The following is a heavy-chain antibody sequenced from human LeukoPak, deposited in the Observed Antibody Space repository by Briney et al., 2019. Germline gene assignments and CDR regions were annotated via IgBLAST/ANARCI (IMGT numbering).Heavy chain of an antibody. D-gene: IGHD3-16*01. V-gene: IGHV4-59*01. CDR2: FYNSGRS. Sequence: SETLSLTCTVSGGSISSYYWSWIRQPPGKGLEWIGYFYNSGRSTYNPSLKSRVTISADTSKNHFSLKLNSATTADTAVYYCTRGAGWLIDYWGQGILVTVSS. J-gene: IGHJ4*02. CDR3: TRGAGWLIDY. CDR1: GGSISSYY.